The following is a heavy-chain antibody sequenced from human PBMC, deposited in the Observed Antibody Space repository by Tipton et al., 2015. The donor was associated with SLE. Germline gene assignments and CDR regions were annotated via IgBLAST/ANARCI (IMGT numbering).Heavy chain of an antibody. CDR3: TRGVRGGVYFDY. J-gene: IGHJ4*02. CDR2: IRSNTYGATT. CDR1: GFTFGAYA. D-gene: IGHD3-10*01. V-gene: IGHV3-49*04. Sequence: SLRLSCTASGFTFGAYAMSWVRQAPGKGLEWVGFIRSNTYGATTDYAASVKGRFTISRDDSKSIAYLQMNSLKTEDTAVYYCTRGVRGGVYFDYWGQGTLVAVSS.